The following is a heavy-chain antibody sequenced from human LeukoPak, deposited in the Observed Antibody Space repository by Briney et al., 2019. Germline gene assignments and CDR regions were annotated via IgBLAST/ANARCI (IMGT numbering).Heavy chain of an antibody. CDR1: GFDFSAFG. Sequence: SGGSLRLSCAASGFDFSAFGMNWVRKAPGKGLEWVAVISYDGSQKYYADSVKGRFTISRDNSKNTVYLQMNSLSAEDTAVYYCAKDNGSPSLVVVLVATAPDYWGQGTLVTVSS. CDR3: AKDNGSPSLVVVLVATAPDY. D-gene: IGHD2-15*01. CDR2: ISYDGSQK. V-gene: IGHV3-30*18. J-gene: IGHJ4*02.